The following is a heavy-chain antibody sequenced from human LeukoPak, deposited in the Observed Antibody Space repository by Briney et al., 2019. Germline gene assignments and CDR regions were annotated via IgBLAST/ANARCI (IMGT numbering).Heavy chain of an antibody. J-gene: IGHJ4*02. V-gene: IGHV1-3*01. CDR2: INAGNGNT. D-gene: IGHD5-24*01. Sequence: ASVKVSCKASGYTFTSYAMHWVRQAPGQRLEWMGWINAGNGNTKYSQKFQGRVTITRDTSASTAYMELSSLRSEDTAVYYCATSRWLQLHQNFDYWGQGTLVTVSS. CDR3: ATSRWLQLHQNFDY. CDR1: GYTFTSYA.